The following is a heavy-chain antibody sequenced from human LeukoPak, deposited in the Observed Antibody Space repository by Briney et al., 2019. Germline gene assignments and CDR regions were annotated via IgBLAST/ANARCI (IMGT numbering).Heavy chain of an antibody. D-gene: IGHD3-22*01. J-gene: IGHJ3*02. CDR1: GGSISSYY. CDR2: IYYSGST. V-gene: IGHV4-59*01. Sequence: SETLSLTCTVSGGSISSYYWSWIRQPPGKGLEWIGYIYYSGSTNYNPSLKSRVTISVDTSKNQFSLKLSSVTAADTVVYYCARDRRLYYYDSSGYYAFDIWGQGTMVTVSS. CDR3: ARDRRLYYYDSSGYYAFDI.